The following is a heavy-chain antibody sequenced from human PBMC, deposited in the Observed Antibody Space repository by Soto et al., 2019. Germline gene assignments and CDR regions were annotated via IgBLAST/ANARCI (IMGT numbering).Heavy chain of an antibody. CDR2: IYAAGTT. Sequence: SETLSLTCPVSGASISGFYRSWIRNSAGKGLEWIGRIYAAGTTDYNPSLKRRFMMSVDTSKKQFSLKLRSVTAADTAVYYCVRDGTKTLRAWFDPWGQGISVTVSS. CDR3: VRDGTKTLRAWFDP. V-gene: IGHV4-4*07. CDR1: GASISGFY. J-gene: IGHJ5*02. D-gene: IGHD1-1*01.